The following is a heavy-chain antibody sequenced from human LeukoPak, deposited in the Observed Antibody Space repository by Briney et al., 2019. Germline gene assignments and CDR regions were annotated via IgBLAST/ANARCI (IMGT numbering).Heavy chain of an antibody. V-gene: IGHV1-3*01. CDR2: ISPDNGNT. CDR3: AVIRGSGTFEI. D-gene: IGHD6-25*01. J-gene: IGHJ3*02. CDR1: GYTFTTYA. Sequence: ASVKVSCKASGYTFTTYAMHWVRQAPGQRLEWMGWISPDNGNTKYSQKFQGRVTITRDTSASTAYMELSSLRSEDTAVYYRAVIRGSGTFEIWGQGTMVAVSS.